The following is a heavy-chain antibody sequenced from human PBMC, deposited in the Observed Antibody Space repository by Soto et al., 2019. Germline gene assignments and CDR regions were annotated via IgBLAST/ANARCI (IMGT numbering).Heavy chain of an antibody. CDR2: IYPGDSDT. CDR3: ARHQGITIFGVVIEDAFDI. V-gene: IGHV5-51*01. J-gene: IGHJ3*02. CDR1: GYSFTSYW. D-gene: IGHD3-3*01. Sequence: GESLKISCKGSGYSFTSYWIGWVRQMPGKGLEWMGIIYPGDSDTRYSPSFQGQVTISADKSISTAYLQWSSLKASDTAMYYCARHQGITIFGVVIEDAFDIWGQGTMVSVSS.